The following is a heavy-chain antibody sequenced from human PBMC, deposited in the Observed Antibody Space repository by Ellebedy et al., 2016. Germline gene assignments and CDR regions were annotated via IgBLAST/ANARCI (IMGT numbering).Heavy chain of an antibody. D-gene: IGHD4-17*01. CDR1: GFSLTTNQVV. V-gene: IGHV2-5*01. CDR3: VHRTTVTSFDF. Sequence: SGPTLVKPTQTLTLTCTFYGFSLTTNQVVVGWVRQPPGKAPEWLTFIYGNDDKRYSPSLKSRLTITKDSSKNQVVLTLTNMDPVDTATYFCVHRTTVTSFDFWGQGILVTVSS. CDR2: IYGNDDK. J-gene: IGHJ4*02.